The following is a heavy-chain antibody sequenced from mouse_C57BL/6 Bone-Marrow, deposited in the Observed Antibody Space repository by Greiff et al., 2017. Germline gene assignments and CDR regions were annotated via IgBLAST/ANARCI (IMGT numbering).Heavy chain of an antibody. Sequence: QVQLQQPGAELVMPGASVKLSCKASGYTFTSYWMHWVKQRPGQGLEWIGELDPSDSYTNSNQKFKGKSPLTVDKSSSTAYMQLSSLTSEDSAVYDCARTPMDLLWLRRGEYYFDDWGQGTTLTVSS. J-gene: IGHJ2*01. CDR3: ARTPMDLLWLRRGEYYFDD. CDR2: LDPSDSYT. CDR1: GYTFTSYW. D-gene: IGHD2-2*01. V-gene: IGHV1-69*01.